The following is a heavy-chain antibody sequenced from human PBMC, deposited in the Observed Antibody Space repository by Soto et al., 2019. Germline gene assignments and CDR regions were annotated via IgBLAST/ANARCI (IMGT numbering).Heavy chain of an antibody. D-gene: IGHD5-12*01. CDR2: ISGSGGST. Sequence: PGGSLRLSCAASGFTFSSYAMSWVRQAPGKGLEWVSAISGSGGSTYYADSVKGRFTISRDNSKNTLYLQMNSLRAEDTAVYYCAKGPRVAGGYGGNRWGQGTLVTVSS. J-gene: IGHJ5*02. V-gene: IGHV3-23*01. CDR3: AKGPRVAGGYGGNR. CDR1: GFTFSSYA.